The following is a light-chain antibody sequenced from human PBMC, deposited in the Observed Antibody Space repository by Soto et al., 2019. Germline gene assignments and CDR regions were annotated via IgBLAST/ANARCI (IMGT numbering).Light chain of an antibody. V-gene: IGKV3-15*01. J-gene: IGKJ5*01. CDR3: QQYNQWPIT. CDR1: QSVGST. CDR2: GAS. Sequence: EIVMTQSPATLSVSPGERATLSCRASQSVGSTLAWYQQKPGQATRLLIYGASTRATSISARFSGSGSATDFTLTISSLQSEDFAVYYCQQYNQWPITFGQGTRLQIK.